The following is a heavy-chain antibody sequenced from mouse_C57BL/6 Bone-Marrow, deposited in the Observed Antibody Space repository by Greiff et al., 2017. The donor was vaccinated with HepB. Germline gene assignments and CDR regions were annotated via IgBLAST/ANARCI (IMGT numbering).Heavy chain of an antibody. J-gene: IGHJ1*03. Sequence: QVQLKQSGAELVKPGASVKLSCKASGYTFTEYTIHWVKQRSGQGLEWIGWFYPGSGSIKYNEKFKDKATLTADKSSSTVYMELSRLTSEDSAVYFCARHEEEYGNYDWYFDVWGTGTTVTVSS. D-gene: IGHD2-10*02. CDR1: GYTFTEYT. CDR3: ARHEEEYGNYDWYFDV. V-gene: IGHV1-62-2*01. CDR2: FYPGSGSI.